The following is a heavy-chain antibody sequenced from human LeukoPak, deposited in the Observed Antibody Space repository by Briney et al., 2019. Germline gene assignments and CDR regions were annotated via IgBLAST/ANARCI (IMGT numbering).Heavy chain of an antibody. CDR1: GFTFGSYA. D-gene: IGHD1-26*01. Sequence: PGGSLRLSCAASGFTFGSYAFHWVRQAPGKGLEWVAVISYDGSNKYYADSVKGRFTISRDNSKNTLFLQMNSLRPEDTAVYYCASGAGGWELLTKSTFDYWGQGTLVTVSS. J-gene: IGHJ4*02. V-gene: IGHV3-30*04. CDR3: ASGAGGWELLTKSTFDY. CDR2: ISYDGSNK.